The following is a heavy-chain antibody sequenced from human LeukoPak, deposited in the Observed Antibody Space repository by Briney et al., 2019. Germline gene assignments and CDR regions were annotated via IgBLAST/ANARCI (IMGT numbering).Heavy chain of an antibody. CDR1: GGSISSGGYY. J-gene: IGHJ4*02. Sequence: SETLSLTCTVSGGSISSGGYYWSWIRQPPGKGLEWIGYIYHSGSTYYNPSLKSRVTISVDRSKNQFSLKLSSVTAADTAVYYCAQGGVVPAAILGYWGQGTLVTVSS. CDR3: AQGGVVPAAILGY. V-gene: IGHV4-30-2*01. D-gene: IGHD2-2*02. CDR2: IYHSGST.